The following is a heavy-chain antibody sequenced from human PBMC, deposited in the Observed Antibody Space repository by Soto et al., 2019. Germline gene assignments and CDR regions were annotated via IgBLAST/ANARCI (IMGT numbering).Heavy chain of an antibody. Sequence: EVQLLESGGGLVQPGGSLRLSCEASGFTFSSYAMSWVRQAPGKGLEWVSAISGSGGSTYYADSVKGRFTISRDNSKNTLYLHMNSLRAEDTAVYYCAKGRYSYGYGGYFDYWGQGTLVTVSS. V-gene: IGHV3-23*01. CDR3: AKGRYSYGYGGYFDY. D-gene: IGHD5-18*01. CDR1: GFTFSSYA. J-gene: IGHJ4*02. CDR2: ISGSGGST.